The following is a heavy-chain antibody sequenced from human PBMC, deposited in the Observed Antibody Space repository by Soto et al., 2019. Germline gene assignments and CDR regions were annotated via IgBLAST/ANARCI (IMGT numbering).Heavy chain of an antibody. D-gene: IGHD3-3*01. Sequence: GASVKVSCKASGYTFTGCYMHWVRQAPGQGLEWMGCINPNSGGTNYAQKFQGRVTMTRDTYISTAYMELSRLRSDDTAVYYCARDLTNYGMDLWGQGTTVTVSS. J-gene: IGHJ6*02. V-gene: IGHV1-2*02. CDR2: INPNSGGT. CDR1: GYTFTGCY. CDR3: ARDLTNYGMDL.